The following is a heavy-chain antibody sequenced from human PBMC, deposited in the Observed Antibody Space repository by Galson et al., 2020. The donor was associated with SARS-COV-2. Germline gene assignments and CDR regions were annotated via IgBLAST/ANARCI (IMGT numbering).Heavy chain of an antibody. CDR3: ARDKGNWNDQGYWYYGMDV. CDR1: GFTFSSYG. Sequence: TGGSLRLSCAASGFTFSSYGMHWVRQAPGKGLEWVAVIWSSGSNQYYGDSVKGRFTISRDNSKNTLFLQMNSLRVEDTAVYYCARDKGNWNDQGYWYYGMDVWGQGTTVTVS. CDR2: IWSSGSNQ. D-gene: IGHD1-20*01. J-gene: IGHJ6*02. V-gene: IGHV3-33*08.